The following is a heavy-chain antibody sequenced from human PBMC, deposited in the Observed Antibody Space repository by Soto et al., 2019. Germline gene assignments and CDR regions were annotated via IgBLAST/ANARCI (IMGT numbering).Heavy chain of an antibody. D-gene: IGHD3-10*01. V-gene: IGHV4-30-4*01. J-gene: IGHJ4*02. CDR2: IYNSVNT. Sequence: QVQLQESGPGLVEPSQTLSLTCTVSGDSISNGYYTWSWIRQPPGKDLEWIGHIYNSVNTYSNPSLKSRSIIAADTSKNQFPLKLSSVIAADTAVYYCARGPSGDKVDYWGQGTLVTVSS. CDR1: GDSISNGYYT. CDR3: ARGPSGDKVDY.